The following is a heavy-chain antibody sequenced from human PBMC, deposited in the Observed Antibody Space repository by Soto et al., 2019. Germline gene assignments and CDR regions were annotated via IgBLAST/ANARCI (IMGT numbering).Heavy chain of an antibody. CDR2: ISGSGGST. CDR3: AKDSSGWPNYFDY. V-gene: IGHV3-23*01. CDR1: GFTFSSYA. D-gene: IGHD6-19*01. J-gene: IGHJ4*02. Sequence: GGSMRLSCAASGFTFSSYAMSWVRQAPGKGLEWVSAISGSGGSTYYADSVKGRFTISRDNSKNTLYLQMNSLRAEDTAVYYCAKDSSGWPNYFDYWGQGTLVTVSS.